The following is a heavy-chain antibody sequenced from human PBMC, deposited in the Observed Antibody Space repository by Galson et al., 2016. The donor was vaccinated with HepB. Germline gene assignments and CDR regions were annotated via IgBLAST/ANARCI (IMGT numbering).Heavy chain of an antibody. Sequence: SLRLSCAASGFTLSSYGMHWVRQAPGKGLEWVAVISYDGSYKKYADSVKGRLTIYRDKSNNTLYLQMNSLRSEDTAVYYGAKHSEPLSSPGGHYYCYGMDVWGQGTTVTVSS. J-gene: IGHJ6*02. D-gene: IGHD1-14*01. CDR3: AKHSEPLSSPGGHYYCYGMDV. CDR1: GFTLSSYG. CDR2: ISYDGSYK. V-gene: IGHV3-30*18.